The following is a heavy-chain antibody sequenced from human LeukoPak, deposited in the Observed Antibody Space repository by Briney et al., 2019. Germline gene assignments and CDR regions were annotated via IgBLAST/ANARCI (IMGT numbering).Heavy chain of an antibody. CDR1: GYTFTSYG. CDR2: ISAYNGNT. J-gene: IGHJ3*02. CDR3: ARGDIITGTTGDAFDI. Sequence: ASVKVSCKASGYTFTSYGISWVRQAAGQGLEWMGWISAYNGNTNYAQKLQGRVTMTTDTSTSTAYMELRSLRSDDTAVYYCARGDIITGTTGDAFDIWGQGTMVTVSS. D-gene: IGHD1-20*01. V-gene: IGHV1-18*01.